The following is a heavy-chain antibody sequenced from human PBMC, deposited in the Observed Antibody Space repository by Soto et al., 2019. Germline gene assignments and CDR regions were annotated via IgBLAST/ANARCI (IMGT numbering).Heavy chain of an antibody. J-gene: IGHJ5*02. CDR1: GYTFSNYG. CDR2: ISGYDGNT. V-gene: IGHV1-18*01. CDR3: ARKSSSSSWFDP. Sequence: ASVKVSCKASGYTFSNYGITWVRQAPGQGLEWMGWISGYDGNTNYPQSLQGRVAMTTDPSTRTAYMELRSLRSDDTAVYYCARKSSSSSWFDPWGQGTLVTVSS. D-gene: IGHD6-6*01.